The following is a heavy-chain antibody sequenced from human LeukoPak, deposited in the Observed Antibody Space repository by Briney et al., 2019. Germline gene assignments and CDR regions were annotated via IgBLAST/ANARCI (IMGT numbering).Heavy chain of an antibody. V-gene: IGHV3-23*01. CDR2: IVGNGYDT. D-gene: IGHD5-24*01. CDR3: AKDLLQGDGRWDIDS. CDR1: GFTFDDYA. Sequence: PGRSLRLSCAASGFTFDDYAMHWVRQAPGKGLEWVSGIVGNGYDTYYADSVKGRFTISRDNSNNTVYLQMNSLRVEDTAIYCAKDLLQGDGRWDIDSWGQGTLVTVSS. J-gene: IGHJ4*02.